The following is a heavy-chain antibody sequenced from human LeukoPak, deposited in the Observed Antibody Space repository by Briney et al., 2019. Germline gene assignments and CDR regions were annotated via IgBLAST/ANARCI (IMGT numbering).Heavy chain of an antibody. J-gene: IGHJ4*02. CDR3: ARDVTPGPNIAAAGW. Sequence: GGSLRLSCAASGFTFSSYSMNWVRQAPGKGLEWVSSISSSSSYIYYADSVKGRFTISRDNAKNSLYLQMNSLRAEDTAVYCCARDVTPGPNIAAAGWWGQGTLVTVSS. CDR2: ISSSSSYI. D-gene: IGHD6-13*01. CDR1: GFTFSSYS. V-gene: IGHV3-21*01.